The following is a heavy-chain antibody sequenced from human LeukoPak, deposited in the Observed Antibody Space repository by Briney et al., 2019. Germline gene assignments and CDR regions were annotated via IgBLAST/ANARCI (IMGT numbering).Heavy chain of an antibody. CDR2: IYYSRST. D-gene: IGHD1-1*01. V-gene: IGHV4-59*01. CDR1: GASISSYY. CDR3: ASSGTTRNWFDP. J-gene: IGHJ5*02. Sequence: PSETLSLTCTVSGASISSYYWSWIRQPPGKGLEWIGYIYYSRSTNYNPSLKSRVTISVDTSKNQFSLNLGSVTAADTAVYFCASSGTTRNWFDPWGQGTLVTVSS.